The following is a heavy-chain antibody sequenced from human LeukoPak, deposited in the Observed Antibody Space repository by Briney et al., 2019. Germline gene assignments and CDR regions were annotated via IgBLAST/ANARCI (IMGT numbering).Heavy chain of an antibody. CDR2: ISSSSSYI. D-gene: IGHD3-10*01. V-gene: IGHV3-21*04. Sequence: GGSLRLSCAASGFTFSSYSMNWVRQAPGKGLEWVSSISSSSSYIYYADSVKGRFTISRDNAKNSLYLQMNSLRAEDTALYYCAKDITYGSGFDYWGQGTLVTVSS. J-gene: IGHJ4*02. CDR3: AKDITYGSGFDY. CDR1: GFTFSSYS.